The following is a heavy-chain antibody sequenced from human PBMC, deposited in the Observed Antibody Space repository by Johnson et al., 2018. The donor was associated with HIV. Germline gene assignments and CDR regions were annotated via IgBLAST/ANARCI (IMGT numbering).Heavy chain of an antibody. D-gene: IGHD2-15*01. CDR2: ISWNSGTL. CDR3: AKSRGILVMEDALDI. V-gene: IGHV3-9*01. J-gene: IGHJ3*02. Sequence: VQLVESGGGVVRPGGSLRLSCAASGFTFDDYAIHWVRQAPGKGLEWVSGISWNSGTLGYADSVKGRFTISRDNAKNSLYLQMNRLRAEDTALYYCAKSRGILVMEDALDIWGQGTMVTVSS. CDR1: GFTFDDYA.